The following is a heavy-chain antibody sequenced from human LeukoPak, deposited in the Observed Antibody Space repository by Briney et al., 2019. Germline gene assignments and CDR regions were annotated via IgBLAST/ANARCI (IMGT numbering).Heavy chain of an antibody. J-gene: IGHJ4*02. V-gene: IGHV3-48*02. D-gene: IGHD4-23*01. CDR2: ISTGSRTI. CDR1: GFIFSVFD. Sequence: PGGSLRLSCAASGFIFSVFDMNWVRQAPGKGLEWVSSISTGSRTISYADSVKGRFTNSRDSAKNSLYLQMNSLRDEDTAVYYCVRQVNDYYGGKSGLDYWGQGTPVTVSS. CDR3: VRQVNDYYGGKSGLDY.